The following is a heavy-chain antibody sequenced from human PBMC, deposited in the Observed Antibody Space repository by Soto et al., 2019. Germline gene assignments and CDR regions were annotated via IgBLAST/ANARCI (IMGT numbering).Heavy chain of an antibody. D-gene: IGHD6-19*01. J-gene: IGHJ4*02. CDR1: GFTFSSYA. CDR3: AKDLSVIAVAGTVYFDY. Sequence: PGGSLRLSCAASGFTFSSYAMSWVRQAPGKGLEWVSAISGSGGSTYYADSVKGRFTISRDNSKNTLYLQMNSLRAEDTAVYYCAKDLSVIAVAGTVYFDYWGQGTLVTVSS. CDR2: ISGSGGST. V-gene: IGHV3-23*01.